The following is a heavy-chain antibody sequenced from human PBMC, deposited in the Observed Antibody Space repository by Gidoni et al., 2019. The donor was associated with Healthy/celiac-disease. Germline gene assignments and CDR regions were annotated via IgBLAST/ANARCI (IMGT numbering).Heavy chain of an antibody. CDR3: AKQKTSYDSSGYYSTYFGY. V-gene: IGHV3-23*01. CDR1: GFTFSSYA. J-gene: IGHJ4*02. D-gene: IGHD3-22*01. Sequence: EVQLLASGGGLVQPGGSLRLSCAASGFTFSSYAMSWALQAPGRGLEWVATISGSGGSTYYADAVKGRFTISRDNSKNTLYLQMNSLRAEDTAVYYCAKQKTSYDSSGYYSTYFGYWGQGTLVTVSS. CDR2: ISGSGGST.